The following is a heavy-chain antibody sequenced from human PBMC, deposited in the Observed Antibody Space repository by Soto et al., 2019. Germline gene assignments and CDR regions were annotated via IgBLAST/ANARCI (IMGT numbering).Heavy chain of an antibody. CDR3: AKDRSAAGKDWFDP. D-gene: IGHD6-13*01. CDR2: IAYDGSNK. Sequence: QVQLVESGGGVVQPGRSLRLSCAASGFTFSRCGMHWVRQAPGKGLEWVAVIAYDGSNKYYADSVKGRFTISRDNSKNTLYLQMNSPRAEDTAVYYCAKDRSAAGKDWFDPWGQGTLVTVSS. V-gene: IGHV3-30*18. CDR1: GFTFSRCG. J-gene: IGHJ5*02.